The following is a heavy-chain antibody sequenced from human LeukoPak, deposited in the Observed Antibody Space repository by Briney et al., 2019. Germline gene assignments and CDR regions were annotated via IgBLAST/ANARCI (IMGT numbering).Heavy chain of an antibody. V-gene: IGHV3-30*02. D-gene: IGHD4-17*01. J-gene: IGHJ3*02. CDR2: VRYDGSNK. CDR1: GFTFSSYG. CDR3: AKDLVDYGDYSSAFDI. Sequence: GGSLRLSCAASGFTFSSYGMHWVRQAPGKGLEWVAFVRYDGSNKYYADSVKGRFTISRDNSKNTLYLQMNSLRAEDTAVYYCAKDLVDYGDYSSAFDIWGQGTMVTVSS.